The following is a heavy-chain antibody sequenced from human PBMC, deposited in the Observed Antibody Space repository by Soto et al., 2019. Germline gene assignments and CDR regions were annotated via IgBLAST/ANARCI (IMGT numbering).Heavy chain of an antibody. V-gene: IGHV3-9*01. D-gene: IGHD1-1*01. CDR2: ISWNSGSI. CDR1: GFTFDDYA. CDR3: AKGIFMYRGASYNWNDYGAAFDI. Sequence: EVQLVESGGGLVQPGRSLRLSCAASGFTFDDYAMHWVRQAPGKGLEWVSGISWNSGSIGYADSVKGRFTISRDNAKNSLYLQKNRLRAEDTALYYCAKGIFMYRGASYNWNDYGAAFDIWGQGTMVTVSS. J-gene: IGHJ3*02.